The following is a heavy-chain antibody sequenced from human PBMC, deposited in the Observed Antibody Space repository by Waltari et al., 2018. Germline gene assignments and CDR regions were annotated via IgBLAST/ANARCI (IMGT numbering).Heavy chain of an antibody. CDR1: GGSISSGTFY. CDR2: IYTSGST. D-gene: IGHD5-18*01. CDR3: ARDRGGYRHGRTFDY. Sequence: QVQLQESGPGLVKPSQTLSLTCTVSGGSISSGTFYWSWIRQPAGRGLEWVGYIYTSGSTNYNPSLKSRVTISVDTSKNQFSLKLNAVTAADTAVYYCARDRGGYRHGRTFDYWGQGTLVTVSS. J-gene: IGHJ4*02. V-gene: IGHV4-61*09.